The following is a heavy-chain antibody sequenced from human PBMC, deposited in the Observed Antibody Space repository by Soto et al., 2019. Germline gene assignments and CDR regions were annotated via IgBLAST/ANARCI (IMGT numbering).Heavy chain of an antibody. J-gene: IGHJ4*02. Sequence: QPQLQESGPGLVKPSETLSLTCTVSGGSVSSCCNYWGWVRQPPGKGLEWIGSIHHSGSTSYNPSLRSRVTISVDTPKNQFSLTLTSVTAADTAVYYCARGLSSPSATGIWGQGILVTVSS. CDR1: GGSVSSCCNY. D-gene: IGHD6-6*01. V-gene: IGHV4-39*01. CDR2: IHHSGST. CDR3: ARGLSSPSATGI.